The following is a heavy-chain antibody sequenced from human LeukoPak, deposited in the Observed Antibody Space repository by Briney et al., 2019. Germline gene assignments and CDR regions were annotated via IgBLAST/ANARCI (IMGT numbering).Heavy chain of an antibody. CDR1: GFTFRSYS. D-gene: IGHD6-6*01. CDR2: ISSSSSYI. J-gene: IGHJ3*02. V-gene: IGHV3-21*01. CDR3: ARVSGLVREPNRGHAFDI. Sequence: PGGSLRLSCAASGFTFRSYSMKWVRQAPGKGLEWVSSISSSSSYIYYADSVKGRFTISRDNAKNSLCLQMNSLRAEDTAVYYCARVSGLVREPNRGHAFDIWGQGTMVTVSP.